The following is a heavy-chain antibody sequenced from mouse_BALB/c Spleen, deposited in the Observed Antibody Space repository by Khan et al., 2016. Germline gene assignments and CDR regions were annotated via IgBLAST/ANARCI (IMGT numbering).Heavy chain of an antibody. V-gene: IGHV4-1*02. J-gene: IGHJ2*01. CDR1: GFDFSRYW. CDR3: ARLYYYGCVDY. CDR2: INPDSSTV. Sequence: EVELVESGGGLVQPGRSLKLSCAASGFDFSRYWMTWVRQAPGKGLEWIGEINPDSSTVNYTPSLKDKFFISRDNAKNTLYLQMSKVRSEDTALYYCARLYYYGCVDYWGQGTTLTVSS. D-gene: IGHD1-1*01.